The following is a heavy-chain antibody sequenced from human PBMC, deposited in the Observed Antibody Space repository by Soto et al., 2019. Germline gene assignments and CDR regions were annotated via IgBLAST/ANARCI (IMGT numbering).Heavy chain of an antibody. Sequence: QVQLQESGPGLVRPSQTLSLTCSVSCASIHNDGFFWSWIRQSPGKGLEWIGHIHNSDSPYNNPSQRGRVTISADTSMNQCSLALTSLTAADTAMYYCARGRTTEKVDSWGQGILVTVSS. J-gene: IGHJ4*02. V-gene: IGHV4-30-4*01. CDR2: IHNSDSP. CDR3: ARGRTTEKVDS. CDR1: CASIHNDGFF.